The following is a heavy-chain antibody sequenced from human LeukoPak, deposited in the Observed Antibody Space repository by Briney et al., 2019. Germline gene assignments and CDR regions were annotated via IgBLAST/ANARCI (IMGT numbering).Heavy chain of an antibody. CDR2: IYHSGST. Sequence: SETLSLTCAVSGYSISSGYYWGWIRQPPGKGLEWIGSIYHSGSTYYNPSLKSRGTISVDTSKNQFSLKLSSVTAADTAVYYCARRPWLWFGETHYYMDVWGKGTTVTVSS. D-gene: IGHD3-10*01. V-gene: IGHV4-38-2*01. J-gene: IGHJ6*03. CDR1: GYSISSGYY. CDR3: ARRPWLWFGETHYYMDV.